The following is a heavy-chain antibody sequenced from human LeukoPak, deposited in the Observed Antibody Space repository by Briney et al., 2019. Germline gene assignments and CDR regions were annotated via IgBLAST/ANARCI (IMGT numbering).Heavy chain of an antibody. CDR1: GGSVNSGGYY. CDR2: IYFSGST. J-gene: IGHJ4*02. CDR3: ARQPPGSGYQYRYYFDY. V-gene: IGHV4-31*03. Sequence: SETLSLTCTVSGGSVNSGGYYWNWIRQYPGRGLEGIGYIYFSGSTFYNPSFESRVFISLDTSKNQFSLRLSSVTAADTAIYYCARQPPGSGYQYRYYFDYWGQGTLVTVSS. D-gene: IGHD3-22*01.